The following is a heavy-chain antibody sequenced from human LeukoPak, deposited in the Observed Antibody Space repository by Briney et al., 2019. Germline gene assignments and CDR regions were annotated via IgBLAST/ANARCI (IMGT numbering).Heavy chain of an antibody. J-gene: IGHJ6*02. CDR3: ASAEYCSSTGCSDYYYYGMGV. V-gene: IGHV1-2*02. CDR2: INPNSGGT. D-gene: IGHD2-2*01. CDR1: GYTFTGYY. Sequence: ASVKVSCKASGYTFTGYYMHWVRQAPGQGLEWMGWINPNSGGTNYAQKFQGRVTMTRGTSISTAYMELSRLRSDDTAVYYCASAEYCSSTGCSDYYYYGMGVWGQGTTVTVSS.